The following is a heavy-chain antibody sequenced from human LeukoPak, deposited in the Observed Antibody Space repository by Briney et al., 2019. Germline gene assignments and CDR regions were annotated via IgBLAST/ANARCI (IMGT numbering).Heavy chain of an antibody. CDR3: ARGRVYCSGTSCYEDY. J-gene: IGHJ4*02. CDR2: ISSSSSTI. CDR1: GFTFSSYS. D-gene: IGHD2-2*01. V-gene: IGHV3-48*02. Sequence: GGSLRLSCAASGFTFSSYSMNWVRQAPGKGLEWVSYISSSSSTIYSADSVKGRFTISRDNAKNSLYLQMNSLRDEDTAVYYCARGRVYCSGTSCYEDYWGQGTLVTVSS.